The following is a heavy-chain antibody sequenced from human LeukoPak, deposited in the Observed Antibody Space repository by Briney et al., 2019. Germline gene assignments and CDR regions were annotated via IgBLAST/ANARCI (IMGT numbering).Heavy chain of an antibody. CDR3: VKDMKIKAAGYYFDY. CDR1: GFTFGDYG. V-gene: IGHV3-30*18. J-gene: IGHJ4*02. Sequence: GRSLRLSCAASGFTFGDYGMHWVRQAPGKGLEWVAVIANDGRDKKYADSVRGRFTISRDNSKNTVYLQMNSLRAEDTAVFYCVKDMKIKAAGYYFDYWGQGTLVTVSS. CDR2: IANDGRDK. D-gene: IGHD6-13*01.